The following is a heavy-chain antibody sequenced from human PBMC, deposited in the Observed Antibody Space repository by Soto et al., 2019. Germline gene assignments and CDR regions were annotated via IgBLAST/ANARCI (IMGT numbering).Heavy chain of an antibody. Sequence: GGSLRLSCAASGFTFSSSAMSWVRQAPGKGLEWVSTISGSGGSTYYADSVKGRFTVSRDNSKNTLYLQMNSLRAEDTALYYCTLQLSGPCWGQGTLVTVSS. CDR3: TLQLSGPC. V-gene: IGHV3-23*01. D-gene: IGHD1-1*01. CDR1: GFTFSSSA. CDR2: ISGSGGST. J-gene: IGHJ4*02.